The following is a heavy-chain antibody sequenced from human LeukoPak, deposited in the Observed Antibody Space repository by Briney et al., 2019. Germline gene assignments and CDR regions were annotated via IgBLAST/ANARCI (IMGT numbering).Heavy chain of an antibody. D-gene: IGHD5-18*01. Sequence: GGSLRLSCAASGFTFSSYWMSWVRQAPGRGLEWVAVISYDGSNKYYADSVKGRFTISRDNSKNTLYLQMNSLRAEDTAVYYCAKLRIQLWHYDAFDIWGQGTVVTVSS. V-gene: IGHV3-30*18. CDR3: AKLRIQLWHYDAFDI. CDR1: GFTFSSYW. J-gene: IGHJ3*02. CDR2: ISYDGSNK.